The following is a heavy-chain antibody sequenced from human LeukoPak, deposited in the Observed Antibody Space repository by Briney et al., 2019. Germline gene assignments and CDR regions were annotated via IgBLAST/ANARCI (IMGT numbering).Heavy chain of an antibody. CDR2: QHPRDGAT. Sequence: PGASVKVSCKASGYTFTGSDSYGYWLRQAPGQGGECMGWQHPRDGATDYARKVQGSVAMTAATSISTAYMELSRLRPDDTAMYYCARDGPAEMVEYDYWGQGTLVTVSS. J-gene: IGHJ4*02. D-gene: IGHD5-24*01. CDR3: ARDGPAEMVEYDY. CDR1: GYTFTGSDSY. V-gene: IGHV1-2*02.